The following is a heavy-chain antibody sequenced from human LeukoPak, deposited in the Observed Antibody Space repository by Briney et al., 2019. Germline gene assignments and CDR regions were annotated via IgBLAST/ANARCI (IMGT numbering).Heavy chain of an antibody. CDR2: IYHSGST. J-gene: IGHJ4*02. D-gene: IGHD3-3*01. V-gene: IGHV4-4*02. CDR1: GGSISSSNW. CDR3: ARTRITILGVVTYFDY. Sequence: SETLSLTCAVSGGSISSSNWWSWVRQPPGKGLEWIGEIYHSGSTNYNPSLKSRVAISVDKSKNQFSLKLSSVTAADTAVYYCARTRITILGVVTYFDYWGQGTLVTVSS.